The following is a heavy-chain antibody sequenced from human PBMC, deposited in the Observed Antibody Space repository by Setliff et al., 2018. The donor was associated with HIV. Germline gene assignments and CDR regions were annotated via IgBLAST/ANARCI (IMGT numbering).Heavy chain of an antibody. J-gene: IGHJ4*02. CDR1: GLTFSRNW. V-gene: IGHV3-74*01. Sequence: GGSLRLSCAVSGLTFSRNWFHWVRQAPGKGLEWVSRINDDGTTTNYADSVKGRFSISRDNAKNTLYLHMNSLGAEDTALYYCARAKVTAAWGYYFDYWGQGMLVIVSS. CDR3: ARAKVTAAWGYYFDY. D-gene: IGHD6-13*01. CDR2: INDDGTTT.